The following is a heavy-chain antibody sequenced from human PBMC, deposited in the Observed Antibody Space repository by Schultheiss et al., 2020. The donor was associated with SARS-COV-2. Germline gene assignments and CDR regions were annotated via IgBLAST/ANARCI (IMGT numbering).Heavy chain of an antibody. D-gene: IGHD6-19*01. CDR3: TTRSSGWTGDHYFDY. V-gene: IGHV3-15*01. CDR2: IKSKTDGGTT. Sequence: GGSLRLSCAASGFTFSNAWMSWVRQAPGKGLEWVGRIKSKTDGGTTDYAAPVKGRFTIPRDDSKNTLYLQMNSLKTEDTAVYYCTTRSSGWTGDHYFDYWGQGTLVTVSS. CDR1: GFTFSNAW. J-gene: IGHJ4*02.